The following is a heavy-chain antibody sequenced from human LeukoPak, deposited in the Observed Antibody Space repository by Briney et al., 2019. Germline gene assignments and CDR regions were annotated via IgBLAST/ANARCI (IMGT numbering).Heavy chain of an antibody. CDR2: IRSDAYRGAI. Sequence: PGGSLRLSCRASGFTFADYAVNWVRQAPGKGLEWVGFIRSDAYRGAIQYDASVRGRFSISRDDSNTIAYLQMNSLETEDTAVYYCARDISEMGAFDIWGLGTMVTVSS. CDR3: ARDISEMGAFDI. V-gene: IGHV3-49*04. D-gene: IGHD5-24*01. CDR1: GFTFADYA. J-gene: IGHJ3*02.